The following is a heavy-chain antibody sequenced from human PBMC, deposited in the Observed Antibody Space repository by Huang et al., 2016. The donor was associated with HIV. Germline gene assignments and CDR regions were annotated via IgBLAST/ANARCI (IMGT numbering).Heavy chain of an antibody. CDR1: GFTFSSYG. J-gene: IGHJ6*03. Sequence: QVQLVESGGGVVQPGGSLRLSCAASGFTFSSYGMHWVRQAPGKGLEWVAFMRFDGSKKYYADSGKGRFTIARDNSKNTLYLQMNSLRTEDTAVYYCAKDPYYYGSGSPMDVWGKGTTVTVSS. CDR2: MRFDGSKK. V-gene: IGHV3-30*02. CDR3: AKDPYYYGSGSPMDV. D-gene: IGHD3-10*01.